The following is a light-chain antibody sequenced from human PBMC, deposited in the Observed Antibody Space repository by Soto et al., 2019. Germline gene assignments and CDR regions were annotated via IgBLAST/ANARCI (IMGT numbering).Light chain of an antibody. J-gene: IGKJ1*01. CDR1: QSISSW. CDR3: QQYNSYPWT. CDR2: DAS. Sequence: DIQMTQSPSTLSASVGDRVTITCRASQSISSWLAWYQQKPGKAPKLLIYDASSLESGVPSRFSGSGSGTEFTLTSSRLQPEDFATYYCQQYNSYPWTFGQGTKVEIK. V-gene: IGKV1-5*01.